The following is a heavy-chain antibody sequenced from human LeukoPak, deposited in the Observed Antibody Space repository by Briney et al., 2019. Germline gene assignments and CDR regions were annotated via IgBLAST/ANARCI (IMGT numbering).Heavy chain of an antibody. CDR2: IYYSGST. CDR3: ARDRELYEFDY. V-gene: IGHV4-61*01. CDR1: GGSVSSGSYY. D-gene: IGHD3-10*01. J-gene: IGHJ4*02. Sequence: PSETLSLTCTVSGGSVSSGSYYWSWIRQPPGKGPEWIGYIYYSGSTNYNPSLKSRVTISVDTSKNQFSLKLSSVTAADTAVYYCARDRELYEFDYWGQGTLVTVSS.